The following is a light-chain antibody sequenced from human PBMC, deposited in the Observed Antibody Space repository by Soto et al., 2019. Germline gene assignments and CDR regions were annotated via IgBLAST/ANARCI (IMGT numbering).Light chain of an antibody. V-gene: IGLV1-47*01. Sequence: VLTQPPSASGTPGQRVTISCSGSSSNIGSNYVYWYQQFPGSAPKLLIYRNDQRPSGVPDRFSGSKSGTSASLAISGPRSEDEADYYCAAWDDSLSAVVFGGGTKLTVL. CDR1: SSNIGSNY. CDR3: AAWDDSLSAVV. J-gene: IGLJ2*01. CDR2: RND.